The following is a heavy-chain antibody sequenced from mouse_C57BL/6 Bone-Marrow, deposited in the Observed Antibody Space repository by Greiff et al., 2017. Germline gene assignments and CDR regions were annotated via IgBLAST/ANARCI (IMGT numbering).Heavy chain of an antibody. D-gene: IGHD2-5*01. J-gene: IGHJ1*03. CDR3: ARSGNRNYVDWDFDV. CDR2: ISTYYGDA. CDR1: GYTFTASA. V-gene: IGHV1-67*01. Sequence: QVQLQQSGPELVRPGASVKISCKASGYTFTASAMTWVKQSHAKSLEWIGVISTYYGDASYNQKFKDKATLTVDKSSTTAYMERARLTTEDSAGYYCARSGNRNYVDWDFDVWGTGTTVTVSS.